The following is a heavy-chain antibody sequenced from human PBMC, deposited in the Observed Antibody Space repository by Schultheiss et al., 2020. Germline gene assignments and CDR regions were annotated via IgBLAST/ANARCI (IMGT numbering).Heavy chain of an antibody. CDR2: ISWNSGSI. Sequence: GGSLRLSCAASGFTFDDYAMHWVRQAPGKGLEWVSGISWNSGSIGYADSVKGRFTISRDNAKNSLYLQMNSLRAEDTALYYCAKDMLVVITGGAFDIWGQGTMVTV. J-gene: IGHJ3*02. D-gene: IGHD3-22*01. CDR3: AKDMLVVITGGAFDI. CDR1: GFTFDDYA. V-gene: IGHV3-9*01.